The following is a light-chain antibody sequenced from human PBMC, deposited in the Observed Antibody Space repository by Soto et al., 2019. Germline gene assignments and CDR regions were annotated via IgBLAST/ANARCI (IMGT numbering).Light chain of an antibody. J-gene: IGKJ1*01. CDR1: QSISAT. CDR2: STS. CDR3: QQYKDWPTT. V-gene: IGKV3-15*01. Sequence: EIVMTQFPATLSVSPGERSTLSCWASQSISATVAWYQQKSGQAPRLLIHSTSTRATGVPARFSGGGSGTDFTLTITSLQSDDFGVYYCQQYKDWPTTVGQGTKV.